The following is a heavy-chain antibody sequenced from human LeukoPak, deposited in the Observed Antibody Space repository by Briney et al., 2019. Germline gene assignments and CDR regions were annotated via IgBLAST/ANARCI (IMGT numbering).Heavy chain of an antibody. CDR3: EKTPVRSYKGAFCSPFDD. CDR1: RFTFSSYA. V-gene: IGHV3-23*01. CDR2: MSGSGGGR. D-gene: IGHD2/OR15-2a*01. Sequence: GGSLRLSCAASRFTFSSYAMSWVRQAPGKGLEWVSAMSGSGGGRYYAASVRGRFTISRDTSRNTLYLQMNSLRAEDPAVYYCEKTPVRSYKGAFCSPFDDWGQGTLVTVSS. J-gene: IGHJ4*02.